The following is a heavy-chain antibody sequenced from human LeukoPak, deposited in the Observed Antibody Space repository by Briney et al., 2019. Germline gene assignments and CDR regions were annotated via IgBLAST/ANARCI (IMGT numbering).Heavy chain of an antibody. J-gene: IGHJ4*02. CDR1: GFTFSSYA. Sequence: GGSLRLSCAASGFTFSSYAMSWVRQAPGKGLEWVSAISGSGGSTYYADSVKGRFTISRDNSKNTLYPQMNSLRAEDTAVYYCAKDLELRFLEWLRPFDYWGQGTLVTVSS. D-gene: IGHD3-3*01. V-gene: IGHV3-23*01. CDR2: ISGSGGST. CDR3: AKDLELRFLEWLRPFDY.